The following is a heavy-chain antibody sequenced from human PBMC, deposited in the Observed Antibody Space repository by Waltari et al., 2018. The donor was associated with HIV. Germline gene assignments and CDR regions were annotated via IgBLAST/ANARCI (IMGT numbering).Heavy chain of an antibody. CDR2: INAGNGNT. CDR3: ARDGARITIYGGGFDY. D-gene: IGHD3-3*01. CDR1: GYTFTTYA. J-gene: IGHJ4*02. V-gene: IGHV1-3*01. Sequence: QVQLVQSGAAVKKPGASVKLSCKASGYTFTTYAIHWVRQAPGQRLAWMGWINAGNGNTKYSQTFQGRVTITRDTSATTSYMELSGLTSEDTATYYCARDGARITIYGGGFDYWGQGTPVIVSS.